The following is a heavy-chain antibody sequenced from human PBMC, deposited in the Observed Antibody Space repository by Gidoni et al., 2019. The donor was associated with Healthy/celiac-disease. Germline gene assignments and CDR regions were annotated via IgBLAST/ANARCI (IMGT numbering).Heavy chain of an antibody. CDR2: ISWNSGSI. V-gene: IGHV3-9*01. J-gene: IGHJ6*02. D-gene: IGHD1-26*01. CDR1: GFTFDDYA. Sequence: EVQLVESGGGLVQPGRSLRLSCAASGFTFDDYAMHWVRQAPGKGLEWVSGISWNSGSIGYADSVKGRFTISRDNAKNSLYLQMNSLRAEDTALYYCAKEGSGSYYAILKGNYYGMDVWGQGTTVTVSS. CDR3: AKEGSGSYYAILKGNYYGMDV.